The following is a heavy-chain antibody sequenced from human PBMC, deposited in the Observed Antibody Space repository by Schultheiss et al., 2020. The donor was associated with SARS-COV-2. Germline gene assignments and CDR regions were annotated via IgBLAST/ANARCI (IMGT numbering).Heavy chain of an antibody. V-gene: IGHV1-8*01. CDR1: GYTFTSYD. J-gene: IGHJ6*02. Sequence: ASVKVSCKASGYTFTSYDINWVRQATGQGLEWMGWMNPNSGNTGYAQKFQGRVTMTRNTSISTAYMELSSLRSEDTAVYYCARDQGGYKWELHPPRDGMDVWGQGTLVTVSS. D-gene: IGHD1-26*01. CDR2: MNPNSGNT. CDR3: ARDQGGYKWELHPPRDGMDV.